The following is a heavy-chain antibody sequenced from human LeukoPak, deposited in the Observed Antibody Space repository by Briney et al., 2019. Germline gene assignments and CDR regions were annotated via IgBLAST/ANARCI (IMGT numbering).Heavy chain of an antibody. CDR3: AKGGVTTLTPLY. Sequence: GGSLRLSCAASGFTFSSYWMHWVRQVPGKGLGWVSRINSDGGTTSYADSVKGRFTISRDNAKNTLYLQMNGLRAEDTAVYYCAKGGVTTLTPLYWGPGTLVTVSS. V-gene: IGHV3-74*01. J-gene: IGHJ4*02. D-gene: IGHD4-17*01. CDR2: INSDGGTT. CDR1: GFTFSSYW.